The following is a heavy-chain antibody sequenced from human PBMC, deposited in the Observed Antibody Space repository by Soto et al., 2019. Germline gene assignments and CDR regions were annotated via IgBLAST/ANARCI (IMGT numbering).Heavy chain of an antibody. CDR1: GFTFSSYT. CDR2: ISSSGSTI. D-gene: IGHD3-10*01. Sequence: GGSLRLSCVASGFTFSSYTMNWVRQTPGRRLEWVAYISSSGSTIYYAESVKGRFTVSRDNAKSSLYLQMDGLRDEDTAVYYCASGLGSSRSWGQGSRVTVSP. V-gene: IGHV3-48*02. J-gene: IGHJ1*01. CDR3: ASGLGSSRS.